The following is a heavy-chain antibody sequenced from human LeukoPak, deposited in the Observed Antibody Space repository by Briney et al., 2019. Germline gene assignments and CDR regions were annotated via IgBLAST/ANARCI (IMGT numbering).Heavy chain of an antibody. CDR3: ARGVGYCSGGTCYSYYYGMDV. CDR2: IFYSGST. CDR1: GGSISSSGYY. Sequence: SETLSLTCTVSGGSISSSGYYWSWIRQHPGKGLEWIGYIFYSGSTNYNPSLKSRLSISVDTDENQFSLRLRSVTAADTAVYYCARGVGYCSGGTCYSYYYGMDVWGQGTTVTVSS. D-gene: IGHD2-15*01. V-gene: IGHV4-31*03. J-gene: IGHJ6*02.